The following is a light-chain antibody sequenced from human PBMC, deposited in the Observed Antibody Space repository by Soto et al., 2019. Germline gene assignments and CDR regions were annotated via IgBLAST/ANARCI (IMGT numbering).Light chain of an antibody. CDR1: SSNTGADYD. CDR2: DNN. CDR3: QSYDSSLSNLVV. J-gene: IGLJ2*01. V-gene: IGLV1-40*01. Sequence: QSVLTQPPSVSGAPGQRGTISCTGSSSNTGADYDVHWYQHLPGSAPKLLISDNNIRPSGVPDRFSGSKSGTSASLAITGLQAEDEGDYYCQSYDSSLSNLVVFGGGTKLTVL.